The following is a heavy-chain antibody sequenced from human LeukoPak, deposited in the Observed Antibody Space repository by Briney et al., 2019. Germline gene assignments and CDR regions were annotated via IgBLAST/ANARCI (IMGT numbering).Heavy chain of an antibody. Sequence: SETLSLTCTVSGGTISSGSYYWSWIRQPAGKGLEWIGRIYTGGSTNYNPSLKSRVTISVDTSKNQFSLKLSSVTAADTAVYYSARADCSSTSCYMEDAFDIWGQGTMVTVSS. V-gene: IGHV4-61*02. D-gene: IGHD2-2*02. CDR3: ARADCSSTSCYMEDAFDI. CDR1: GGTISSGSYY. CDR2: IYTGGST. J-gene: IGHJ3*02.